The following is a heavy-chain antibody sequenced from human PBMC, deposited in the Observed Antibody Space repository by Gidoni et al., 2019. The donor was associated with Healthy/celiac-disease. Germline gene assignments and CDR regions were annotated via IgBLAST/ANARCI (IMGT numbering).Heavy chain of an antibody. CDR3: AKGTYCSSTSCYSWANYYYYGMDV. Sequence: EVQLVASGGVVVQPGGSLRLSCAASGFTFDDYAMPWFRQAPGKGLEWVSLISWDGGSTYYADSVKGRFTISRDNSKNSLYLQMNSLRAEDTALYYCAKGTYCSSTSCYSWANYYYYGMDVWGQGTTVTVSS. CDR1: GFTFDDYA. J-gene: IGHJ6*02. CDR2: ISWDGGST. D-gene: IGHD2-2*02. V-gene: IGHV3-43D*04.